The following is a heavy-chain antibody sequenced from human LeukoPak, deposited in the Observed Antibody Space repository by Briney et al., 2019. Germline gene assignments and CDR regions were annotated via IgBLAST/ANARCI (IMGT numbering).Heavy chain of an antibody. CDR2: ISYDGSNK. Sequence: GGSLRLSCAASGFTFSSYWMSWVRQAPGKGLEWVAVISYDGSNKYYADSVKGRLTISRDNSKNTLYLQMNSLRAEDTAVYYCAKDRGDSSGCFLDYWGQGTLVTVSS. D-gene: IGHD6-19*01. J-gene: IGHJ4*02. V-gene: IGHV3-30*18. CDR1: GFTFSSYW. CDR3: AKDRGDSSGCFLDY.